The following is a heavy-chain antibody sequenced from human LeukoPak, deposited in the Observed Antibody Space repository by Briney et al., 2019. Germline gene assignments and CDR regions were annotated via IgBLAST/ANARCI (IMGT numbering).Heavy chain of an antibody. V-gene: IGHV3-23*01. CDR3: AKSSPPPLRY. Sequence: GGSLRLSCAASGFTFFNAWMSWVRQAPGKGLEWVSAFSGSGGSTYYADSVKGRFTISRDNSKNTLYLQMNSLRAEDTAVYYCAKSSPPPLRYWGQGTLVTVSS. CDR1: GFTFFNAW. CDR2: FSGSGGST. J-gene: IGHJ4*02.